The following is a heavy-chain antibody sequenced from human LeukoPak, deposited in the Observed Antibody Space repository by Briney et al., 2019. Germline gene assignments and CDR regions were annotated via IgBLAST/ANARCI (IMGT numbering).Heavy chain of an antibody. CDR3: ARGGRYCSGGSCYSLLDY. V-gene: IGHV4-4*07. D-gene: IGHD2-15*01. J-gene: IGHJ4*02. Sequence: SETLSLTCTASSGSISNYDWSWIRQPAGKGLEWIGRIYTSGSTNYNPSLKSRVTMSVDTSKKQFSLKLSSVTAADTAVYYCARGGRYCSGGSCYSLLDYWGQGTLVTVSS. CDR1: SGSISNYD. CDR2: IYTSGST.